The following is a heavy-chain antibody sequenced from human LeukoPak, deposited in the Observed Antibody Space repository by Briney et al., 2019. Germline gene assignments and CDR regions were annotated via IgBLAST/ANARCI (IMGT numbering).Heavy chain of an antibody. CDR1: GYTFTGYY. V-gene: IGHV1-2*02. J-gene: IGHJ4*02. D-gene: IGHD6-13*01. CDR3: ARDLRIAAAGIYFDY. CDR2: INPNSSRT. Sequence: ASVKVSCKASGYTFTGYYMHWVRQAPGQGLEWMGWINPNSSRTNYAQKFQGRVTMTRDTSISTAYMELSRLRSDDTAVYYCARDLRIAAAGIYFDYWGQGTLVTVSS.